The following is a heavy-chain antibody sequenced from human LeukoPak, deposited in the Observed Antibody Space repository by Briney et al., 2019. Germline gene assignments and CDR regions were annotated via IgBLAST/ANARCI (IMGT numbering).Heavy chain of an antibody. J-gene: IGHJ4*02. D-gene: IGHD6-13*01. CDR1: GITFGNNW. CDR2: INNDGSRT. CDR3: ARDDAAAGIIFDY. V-gene: IGHV3-74*01. Sequence: PGGSLRLSCAASGITFGNNWMHWVRQVPGEGLVWVSRINNDGSRTNYADSVKGRFTISRDNAKNTVFLQMNSLRVEDTAVYYCARDDAAAGIIFDYWGQGTLVTVSS.